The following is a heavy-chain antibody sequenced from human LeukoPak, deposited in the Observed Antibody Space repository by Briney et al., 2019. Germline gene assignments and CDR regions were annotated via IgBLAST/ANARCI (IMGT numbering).Heavy chain of an antibody. CDR1: GFAFSSYG. J-gene: IGHJ4*02. CDR3: AKDRHYYYDSSGVDY. Sequence: GGSLRLSCAASGFAFSSYGMHWVRQAPGKGLEWVAYIHYDSTTEDYADSVKGRFTISRDNSKNTLYLQMNSLRAEDTAVYYCAKDRHYYYDSSGVDYWGQGTLVTVSS. V-gene: IGHV3-30*02. CDR2: IHYDSTTE. D-gene: IGHD3-22*01.